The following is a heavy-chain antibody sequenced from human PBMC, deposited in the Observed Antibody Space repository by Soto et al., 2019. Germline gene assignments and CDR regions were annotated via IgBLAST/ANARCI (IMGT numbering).Heavy chain of an antibody. CDR2: VSAYTGGR. V-gene: IGHV1-18*01. D-gene: IGHD6-6*01. CDR1: GYTFTNYG. J-gene: IGHJ4*01. Sequence: QVQLVQSGAEVKKPGASVKVSCKASGYTFTNYGINWVRQAPGQGLEWLGWVSAYTGGRRYAQRVQARVIMTTDTSTTTAYMELRSLRSGDTAVYYCSRGTSIPASGDYWGQGTLVTVSS. CDR3: SRGTSIPASGDY.